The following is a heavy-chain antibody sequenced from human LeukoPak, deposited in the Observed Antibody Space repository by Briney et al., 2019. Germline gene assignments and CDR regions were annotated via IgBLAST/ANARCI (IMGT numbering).Heavy chain of an antibody. CDR2: ISYDGSNK. D-gene: IGHD2-15*01. J-gene: IGHJ6*03. V-gene: IGHV3-30-3*01. CDR1: GFTFSSYA. CDR3: AKVMPPGRIRFYSYYMDV. Sequence: EPGGSLRLSCAASGFTFSSYAMHWVRQAPGKGLEWVAVISYDGSNKYYADSVKGRFTISRGKSKNTLPLQMNGLRVEDTAVYYCAKVMPPGRIRFYSYYMDVWGKGTTVTVS.